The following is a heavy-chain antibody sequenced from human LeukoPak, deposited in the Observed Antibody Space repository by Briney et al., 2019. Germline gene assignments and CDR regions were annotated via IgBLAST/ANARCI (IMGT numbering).Heavy chain of an antibody. V-gene: IGHV3-23*01. J-gene: IGHJ4*02. CDR3: ARDSVGMVRGVVDY. CDR1: GFTFSSYA. D-gene: IGHD3-10*01. CDR2: ISGSGGST. Sequence: GGSLRLSCAASGFTFSSYAMSWVRQAPGKGLEWVSAISGSGGSTYYADSVKGRFTISRDNAKNSLYLQMNSLRAEDTAVYYCARDSVGMVRGVVDYWGQGTLVTVSS.